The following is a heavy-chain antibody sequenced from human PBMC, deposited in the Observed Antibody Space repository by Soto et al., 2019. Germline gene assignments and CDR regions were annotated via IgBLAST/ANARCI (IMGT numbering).Heavy chain of an antibody. CDR3: ARDRGTYSDRSRFGYLEY. V-gene: IGHV3-33*01. CDR2: IWYDGSNK. Sequence: PGGSLRLSCAASGFTFRSYGMHWVRQAPGKGLEWVAVIWYDGSNKYYADSVKGRFTISRDNSRNTLYLQMDSLSAEDTAVYYCARDRGTYSDRSRFGYLEYWGQGTLVTVSS. D-gene: IGHD1-26*01. CDR1: GFTFRSYG. J-gene: IGHJ4*02.